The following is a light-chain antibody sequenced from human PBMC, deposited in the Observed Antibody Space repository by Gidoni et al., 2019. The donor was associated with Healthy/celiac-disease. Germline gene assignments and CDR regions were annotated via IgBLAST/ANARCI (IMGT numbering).Light chain of an antibody. Sequence: QPVLTQSSSASASLGSSVKLTCTLSSGHSSYIIAWHQQQPGKAPRYLMKLGGSGSYNKGSGVPDRFSGSSSGAARYLTISNLQFEDEADYYCETWDSNTPVFGGGTKLT. J-gene: IGLJ3*02. CDR2: LGGSGSY. CDR1: SGHSSYI. V-gene: IGLV4-60*02. CDR3: ETWDSNTPV.